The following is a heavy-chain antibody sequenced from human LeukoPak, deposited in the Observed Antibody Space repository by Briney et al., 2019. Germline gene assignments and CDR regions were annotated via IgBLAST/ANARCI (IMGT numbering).Heavy chain of an antibody. CDR2: IYYSGST. J-gene: IGHJ6*03. Sequence: SETLSLTCTVSGGSISSSSYYWGWIRQPPGKGLEWIGYIYYSGSTNYNPSLKSRVTISVDTSKNQFSLKLSSVTAADTAVYYCARLNWNAPDYYMDVWGKGTTVTVSS. CDR1: GGSISSSSYY. CDR3: ARLNWNAPDYYMDV. V-gene: IGHV4-61*05. D-gene: IGHD1-1*01.